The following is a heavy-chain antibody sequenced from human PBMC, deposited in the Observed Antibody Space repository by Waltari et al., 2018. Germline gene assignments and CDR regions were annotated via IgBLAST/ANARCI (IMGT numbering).Heavy chain of an antibody. V-gene: IGHV3-7*01. Sequence: EVQLVESGGGLVQSGDSLRLSCAASGFSFSSYWMNWVRQTPGKGLEGLANIKEDGGEKYYVDSVKGRFTISRDNAKNSLYLQMNSLRVEDTAVYFCASVQRRWSMDVWGQGTTVTFSS. CDR1: GFSFSSYW. J-gene: IGHJ6*02. CDR3: ASVQRRWSMDV. D-gene: IGHD6-25*01. CDR2: IKEDGGEK.